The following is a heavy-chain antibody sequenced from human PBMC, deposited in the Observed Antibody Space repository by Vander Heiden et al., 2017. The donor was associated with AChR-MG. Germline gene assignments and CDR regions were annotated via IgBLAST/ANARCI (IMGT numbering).Heavy chain of an antibody. CDR1: GFTFSSYG. CDR2: ISYDGSNK. D-gene: IGHD6-13*01. V-gene: IGHV3-30*18. J-gene: IGHJ4*02. CDR3: AKDGLYISSSWLFDY. Sequence: QVQLVESGGGVVQPGRSLRPSCAASGFTFSSYGMHWVRQAPGKGQEWVAVISYDGSNKYYADSVKGRFTISRDNSKNTLYPQMNSLRAEDTAVYYCAKDGLYISSSWLFDYWGQGTLVTVSS.